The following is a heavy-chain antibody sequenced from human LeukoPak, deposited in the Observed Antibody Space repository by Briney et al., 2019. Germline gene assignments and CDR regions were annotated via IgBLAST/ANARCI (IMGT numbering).Heavy chain of an antibody. J-gene: IGHJ6*03. CDR1: GGTFSSYA. V-gene: IGHV1-69*04. Sequence: GASVKVSCKASGGTFSSYAISWVRQAPGQGLEWTGRIIPILGIANYAQKFQGRVTITADKSTSTAYMELSSLRSEDTAVYYCARSFESSRTTSLYYYYYMDVWGKGTTVTVSS. D-gene: IGHD2/OR15-2a*01. CDR3: ARSFESSRTTSLYYYYYMDV. CDR2: IIPILGIA.